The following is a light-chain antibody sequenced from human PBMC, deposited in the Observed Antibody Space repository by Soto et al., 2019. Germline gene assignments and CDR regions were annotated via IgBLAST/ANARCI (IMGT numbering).Light chain of an antibody. J-gene: IGKJ4*01. CDR1: QGISSY. V-gene: IGKV1-9*01. Sequence: DIQMTQSPSSLSASVVDRFTITCRASQGISSYLAWYQQKPGKAPKLLIYAASTLQSGVPSRFSGSGSGTEFTLTISSLQPEDFATYYCQQLNSYPLTFGGGTKVDI. CDR3: QQLNSYPLT. CDR2: AAS.